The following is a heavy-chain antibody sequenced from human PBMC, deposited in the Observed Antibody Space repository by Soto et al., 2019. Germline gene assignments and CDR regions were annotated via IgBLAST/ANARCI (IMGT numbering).Heavy chain of an antibody. CDR1: GGTFSSYA. CDR2: IIPIFGTA. Sequence: QVQLVQSGAEVKKPGSSVKVSCKASGGTFSSYAISWVRQAPGQGLEWMGGIIPIFGTANYAQKFQGRVTITAGESTSTAYMELSSLRSEDTAVYYCARGSYYYDSSGYYYPEGHFDYWGQGTLVTVSS. V-gene: IGHV1-69*01. CDR3: ARGSYYYDSSGYYYPEGHFDY. J-gene: IGHJ4*02. D-gene: IGHD3-22*01.